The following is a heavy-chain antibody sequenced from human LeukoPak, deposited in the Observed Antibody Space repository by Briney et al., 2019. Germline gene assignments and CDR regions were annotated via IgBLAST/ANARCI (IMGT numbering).Heavy chain of an antibody. Sequence: GGSLRLSCAASGFTFSSYWMSWVRQAPGKGLEGVANIKQDGSEKYYVDSVKGRFTISRDNAKNSLYLQMNSRRAEDTAVYYCARDHYNRKGHAFDIWGQGTMVTVSS. CDR1: GFTFSSYW. J-gene: IGHJ3*02. D-gene: IGHD5-24*01. CDR2: IKQDGSEK. V-gene: IGHV3-7*01. CDR3: ARDHYNRKGHAFDI.